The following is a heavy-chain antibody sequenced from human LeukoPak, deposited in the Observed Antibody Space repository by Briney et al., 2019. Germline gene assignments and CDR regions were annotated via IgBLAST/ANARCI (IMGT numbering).Heavy chain of an antibody. Sequence: SGTLSLTCGVYGGSFSGHYWSWIRQPPGKGLEWIGEINHSGITNYNPSLKSRVTISVDTSKNQLSLKLNSVTAADTAVYYCARDPAVAGTRNWFDPWGQGTLVTVSS. D-gene: IGHD6-19*01. CDR2: INHSGIT. CDR3: ARDPAVAGTRNWFDP. J-gene: IGHJ5*02. V-gene: IGHV4-34*01. CDR1: GGSFSGHY.